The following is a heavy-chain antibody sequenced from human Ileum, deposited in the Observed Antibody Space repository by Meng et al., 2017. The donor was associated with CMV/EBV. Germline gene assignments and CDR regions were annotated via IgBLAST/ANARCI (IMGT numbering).Heavy chain of an antibody. Sequence: ASVKVSCKASVYSFTTYYIYWVRQAPGQGLEWMGVINVGTANTVYAQKFRGRVTMTKDTSTSTVYMELSSLTSKDTDVYYCARGCTSGVWFGEPAYWGQGTRVTVSS. D-gene: IGHD3-10*01. CDR2: INVGTANT. CDR3: ARGCTSGVWFGEPAY. CDR1: VYSFTTYY. J-gene: IGHJ4*02. V-gene: IGHV1-46*01.